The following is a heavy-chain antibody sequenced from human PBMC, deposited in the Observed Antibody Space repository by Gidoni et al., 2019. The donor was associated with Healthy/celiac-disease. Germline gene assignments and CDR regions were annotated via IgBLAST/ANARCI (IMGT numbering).Heavy chain of an antibody. D-gene: IGHD6-19*01. V-gene: IGHV3-30*18. CDR3: AKDMSDSWGSGWEGPFDY. Sequence: QVQLVESGGGVVQPGRSLRLSCAASGFTFSSYGMHWVRQAPGKGLEWVAVITYDGSNKYYADSVKGRFTISRDNSKNTLYLQMNSLRAEDTAVYYCAKDMSDSWGSGWEGPFDYWGQGTLVTVSS. J-gene: IGHJ4*02. CDR2: ITYDGSNK. CDR1: GFTFSSYG.